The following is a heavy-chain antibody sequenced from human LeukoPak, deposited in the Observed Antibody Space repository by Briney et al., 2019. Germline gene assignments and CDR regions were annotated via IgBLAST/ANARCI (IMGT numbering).Heavy chain of an antibody. D-gene: IGHD6-19*01. V-gene: IGHV4-34*01. CDR1: GGSFSGYY. CDR2: INHSGST. Sequence: SETLSLTCAVYGGSFSGYYWSWIRQPPGKGLEWIGEINHSGSTNYNPSLKSRVTISVDTSKNQFSLKLSSVTAADTAVYYCARSSSGWYPLGYWGQGTLVTVSS. J-gene: IGHJ4*02. CDR3: ARSSSGWYPLGY.